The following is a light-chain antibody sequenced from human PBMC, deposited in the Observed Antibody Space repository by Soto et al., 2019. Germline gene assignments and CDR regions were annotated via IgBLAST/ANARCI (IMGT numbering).Light chain of an antibody. CDR3: SSYRDINLYV. V-gene: IGLV2-14*03. CDR1: SSDNGPYKH. CDR2: DVS. Sequence: QSALTQPASVSGSPGQSISISCIGTSSDNGPYKHVSWYQQHPGKAPKLVIYDVSSRPSGVSGRSSGSKYGNTASLTISVLQAEDEADYYGSSYRDINLYVFGSGT. J-gene: IGLJ1*01.